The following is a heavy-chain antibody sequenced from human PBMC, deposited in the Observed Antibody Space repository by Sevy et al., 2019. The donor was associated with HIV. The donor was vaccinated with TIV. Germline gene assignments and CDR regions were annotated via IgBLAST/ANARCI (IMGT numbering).Heavy chain of an antibody. Sequence: GGSLRLSCAASKFTFSRYCMTWVRQAPGRGLEWVANIKQDGSEKYYVESVKGRFTISRDKAKNSLYLQMNNLRAEDTAVYYCAREGTTGPDYYYYYGMDVWGQGTTVTVSS. V-gene: IGHV3-7*01. D-gene: IGHD4-17*01. J-gene: IGHJ6*02. CDR3: AREGTTGPDYYYYYGMDV. CDR1: KFTFSRYC. CDR2: IKQDGSEK.